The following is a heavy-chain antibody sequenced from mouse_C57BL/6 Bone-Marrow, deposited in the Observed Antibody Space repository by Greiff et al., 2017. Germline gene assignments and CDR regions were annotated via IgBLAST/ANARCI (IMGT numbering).Heavy chain of an antibody. CDR2: ISDGGSYT. J-gene: IGHJ4*01. CDR3: ARLDYYAMDY. Sequence: EVMLVESGGGLVKPGGSLKLSCAASGFTFSSYAMSWVRQTPEKRLEWVATISDGGSYTYSPDNVKGRFTISRDNAKNNLYLQMSHLKSEDTAMYYCARLDYYAMDYWGQGTSVTVSS. CDR1: GFTFSSYA. V-gene: IGHV5-4*03.